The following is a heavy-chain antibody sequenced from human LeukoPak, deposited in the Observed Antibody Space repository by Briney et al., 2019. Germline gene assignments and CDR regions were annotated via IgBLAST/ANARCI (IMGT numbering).Heavy chain of an antibody. V-gene: IGHV4-4*07. Sequence: PSETLSLTCTVSGGSISSYYWSWIRQPAGKGLEWIGRIYTSGSTNYNPSLKSRVTMSVDTSKNQFSLKLSSVTAAGTAVYYCAIVSDDNSGYYYYYMDVWGKGTTVTVSS. J-gene: IGHJ6*03. CDR1: GGSISSYY. CDR3: AIVSDDNSGYYYYYMDV. D-gene: IGHD3-22*01. CDR2: IYTSGST.